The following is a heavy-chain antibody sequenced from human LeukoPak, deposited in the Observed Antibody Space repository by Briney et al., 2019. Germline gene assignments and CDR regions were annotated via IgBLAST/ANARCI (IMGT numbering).Heavy chain of an antibody. CDR1: GGSFSGYY. Sequence: KASETLSLTCAVYGGSFSGYYWSWIRQPPGKGLEWIGEINHSGSTNYNPSLKSRVTISVDTSKNQFSLKLSSVTAADTAVYYCARFPFGLDPWGQGTLVTVSS. V-gene: IGHV4-34*01. CDR3: ARFPFGLDP. D-gene: IGHD3-16*01. CDR2: INHSGST. J-gene: IGHJ5*02.